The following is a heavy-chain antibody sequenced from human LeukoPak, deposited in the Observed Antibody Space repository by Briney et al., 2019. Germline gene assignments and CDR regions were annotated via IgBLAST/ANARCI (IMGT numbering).Heavy chain of an antibody. D-gene: IGHD6-19*01. CDR3: ARLGTVAGSDY. CDR2: IYYSGST. V-gene: IGHV4-30-4*01. J-gene: IGHJ4*02. Sequence: PSETLSLTCTVSGGSISSGDHYWSWIRQPPGKGLEWIGYIYYSGSTYYNPSLKSRVTISVDTSKNQFSLKLSSVTAADTAVYYCARLGTVAGSDYWGQGTLVTVSS. CDR1: GGSISSGDHY.